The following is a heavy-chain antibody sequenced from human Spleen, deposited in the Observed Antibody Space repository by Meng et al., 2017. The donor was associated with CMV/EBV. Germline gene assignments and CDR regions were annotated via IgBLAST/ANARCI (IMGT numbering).Heavy chain of an antibody. CDR2: ISGSGGST. V-gene: IGHV3-23*01. CDR3: ARAGGPLNYYYYYGMDV. D-gene: IGHD2-8*02. J-gene: IGHJ6*02. CDR1: GFTFSSYA. Sequence: GESLKISCVASGFTFSSYAMSWVRQAPGKGLEWVSAISGSGGSTYYADSVKGRFTISRDNSKNTLYLQMNSLRAEDTAVYYCARAGGPLNYYYYYGMDVWGQGTTVTVSS.